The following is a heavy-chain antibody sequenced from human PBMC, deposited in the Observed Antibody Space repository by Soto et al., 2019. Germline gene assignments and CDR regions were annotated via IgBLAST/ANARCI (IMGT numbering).Heavy chain of an antibody. D-gene: IGHD4-17*01. CDR1: EFTFSAYA. Sequence: EVQVLDSGGGLVQPGGSLRLSCSTSEFTFSAYAMTWVRQPPGEGLEWVACISGSGGDTSYADSVKGRFSIFRDMSKNTLYLRMYSLRVEDTAVYYCTRDPNGDHIGAFDFWGQGILVTVSS. V-gene: IGHV3-23*01. CDR2: ISGSGGDT. CDR3: TRDPNGDHIGAFDF. J-gene: IGHJ3*01.